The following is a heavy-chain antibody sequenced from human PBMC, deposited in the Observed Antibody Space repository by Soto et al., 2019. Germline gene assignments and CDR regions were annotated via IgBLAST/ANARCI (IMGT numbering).Heavy chain of an antibody. CDR3: AREETYYYGSGSYLGFDY. CDR1: GFTFSSYS. V-gene: IGHV3-48*02. CDR2: ISSSSSTI. D-gene: IGHD3-10*01. Sequence: EVQLVESGGGLVQPGGSLRLSCAACGFTFSSYSMNWVRQAPGKGLEWVSYISSSSSTIYYADSVKGRFTISRDNAKNSLYLQMNSLRDEDTAVYYCAREETYYYGSGSYLGFDYWGQGTLVTVSS. J-gene: IGHJ4*02.